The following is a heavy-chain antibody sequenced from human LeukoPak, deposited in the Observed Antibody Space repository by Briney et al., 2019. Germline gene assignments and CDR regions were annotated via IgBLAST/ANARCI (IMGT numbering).Heavy chain of an antibody. CDR2: ISSSGSTI. CDR3: ARDGRNPKWGYYYYYMDA. V-gene: IGHV3-11*01. J-gene: IGHJ6*03. Sequence: GGSLRLSCAASGFTFSDYYMSWIRQAPGKGLEWVSYISSSGSTIYYADSVKGRFTISRDNAKNSLYLQMNSLRAEDTAVYYCARDGRNPKWGYYYYYMDAWGKGTTVTVSS. CDR1: GFTFSDYY. D-gene: IGHD1-26*01.